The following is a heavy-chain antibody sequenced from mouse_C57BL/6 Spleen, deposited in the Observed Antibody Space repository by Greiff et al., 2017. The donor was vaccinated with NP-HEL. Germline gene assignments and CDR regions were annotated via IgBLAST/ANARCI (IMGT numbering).Heavy chain of an antibody. CDR3: ARDSSGSFDY. Sequence: QVQLQQSGAELVRPGTSVKMSCKASGYTFTNYWIGWAKQRPGHGVEWIGDIYPGGGYTNYNEKFKGKATLTADKSSSTAYMQFSSLTSEDSAIYYCARDSSGSFDYWGQGTTLTVSS. J-gene: IGHJ2*01. D-gene: IGHD3-2*02. CDR2: IYPGGGYT. V-gene: IGHV1-63*01. CDR1: GYTFTNYW.